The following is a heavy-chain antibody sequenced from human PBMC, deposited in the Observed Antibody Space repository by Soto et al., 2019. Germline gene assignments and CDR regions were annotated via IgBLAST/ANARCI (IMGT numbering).Heavy chain of an antibody. V-gene: IGHV3-30*03. D-gene: IGHD3-22*01. CDR3: ARHKYHSSGPSDY. J-gene: IGHJ4*02. CDR2: ISYDGTDE. CDR1: GFSFSSYG. Sequence: GGSLRLSCVASGFSFSSYGMHWVRQAPGKGLEWVAMISYDGTDEYYADSVKGRFTISRDNSKNAVYLQMNSLRPEDTAVYYCARHKYHSSGPSDYWGQGTLVTVSS.